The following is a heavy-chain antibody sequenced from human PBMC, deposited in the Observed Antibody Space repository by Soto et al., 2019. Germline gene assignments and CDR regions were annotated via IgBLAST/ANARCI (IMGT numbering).Heavy chain of an antibody. V-gene: IGHV3-53*02. Sequence: EVQLVETGGGLIQPGGSLRLSCAASGFTVSSSYMSWVRQAPGKGLEWVSVIWSGGSTYYTDSVKGRFTISRDNSKNTLFLERNSLRAEDTAVYYCARGPFDSSGYYTTYSWGQGTLVAVSS. CDR1: GFTVSSSY. CDR3: ARGPFDSSGYYTTYS. D-gene: IGHD3-22*01. J-gene: IGHJ4*02. CDR2: IWSGGST.